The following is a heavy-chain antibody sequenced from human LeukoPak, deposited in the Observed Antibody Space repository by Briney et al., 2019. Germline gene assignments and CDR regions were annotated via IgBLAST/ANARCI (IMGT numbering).Heavy chain of an antibody. Sequence: ASVKVSCKASGGTFSSYAISWVRQAPGQGLEWMGGIIPIFGTANYAQKFQGRVTITTDESTSTAYMELSSLRSEDTAVYYCARLTGTNYNWFDPWGKGTLVTVSS. CDR3: ARLTGTNYNWFDP. CDR1: GGTFSSYA. CDR2: IIPIFGTA. J-gene: IGHJ5*02. V-gene: IGHV1-69*05. D-gene: IGHD1-7*01.